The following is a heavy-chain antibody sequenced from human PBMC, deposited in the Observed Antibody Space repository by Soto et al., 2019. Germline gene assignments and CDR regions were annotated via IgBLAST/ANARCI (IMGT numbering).Heavy chain of an antibody. CDR3: ARDGLYDFWSGYYY. Sequence: GGSLRLSCAASGFTVSTKYMSWVRQAPGKGLEWVSVIYSGGSTFYADSVRGRFTISRDNSKNTVNLQMNSLRAEDTAVYYCARDGLYDFWSGYYYRGQGTLVTVSS. CDR2: IYSGGST. D-gene: IGHD3-3*01. J-gene: IGHJ4*02. V-gene: IGHV3-66*01. CDR1: GFTVSTKY.